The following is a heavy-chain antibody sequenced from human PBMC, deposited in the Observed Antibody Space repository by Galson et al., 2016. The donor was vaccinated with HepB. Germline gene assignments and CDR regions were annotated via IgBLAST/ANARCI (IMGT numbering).Heavy chain of an antibody. Sequence: SVKVSCKASGYTFSSFGVSWVRQAPGQGLEWMGWISAHNGNTNFDQKFQGRVTMTTDTSTSTAYMELRSLRSDDSAVYYCARATIGGSWLYYHYCGMDVWGQGTTVTVSS. J-gene: IGHJ6*02. CDR3: ARATIGGSWLYYHYCGMDV. CDR2: ISAHNGNT. V-gene: IGHV1-18*01. D-gene: IGHD3-16*01. CDR1: GYTFSSFG.